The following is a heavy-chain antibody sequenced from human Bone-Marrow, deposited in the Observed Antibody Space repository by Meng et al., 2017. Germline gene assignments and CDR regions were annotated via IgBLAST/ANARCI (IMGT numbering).Heavy chain of an antibody. V-gene: IGHV3-23*01. CDR2: ISGSSTT. J-gene: IGHJ4*02. Sequence: GESLKISCAASGFTFSNYALSWVRQAPGKGLEWVSAISGSSTTYYADSVKGRFTISRDYSKNTLYLQMNSLRAEDTAVYYCARDPPCVYRCYASYFDYWGQGTLVTVSS. CDR3: ARDPPCVYRCYASYFDY. D-gene: IGHD2-2*01. CDR1: GFTFSNYA.